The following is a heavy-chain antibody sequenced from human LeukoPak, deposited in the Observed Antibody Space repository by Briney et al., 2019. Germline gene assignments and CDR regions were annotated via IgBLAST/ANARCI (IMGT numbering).Heavy chain of an antibody. D-gene: IGHD1-14*01. CDR3: AREALGTSIDY. CDR1: GFTFDDYA. V-gene: IGHV3-9*01. Sequence: GGSLRLSCAASGFTFDDYAMHWVRQAPGKGLEWVSGISWNSGSMDYADSVKGRFTISRDNAKNSLYLQMNSLRAEDTAVYYCAREALGTSIDYWGQGSLVTVSS. J-gene: IGHJ4*02. CDR2: ISWNSGSM.